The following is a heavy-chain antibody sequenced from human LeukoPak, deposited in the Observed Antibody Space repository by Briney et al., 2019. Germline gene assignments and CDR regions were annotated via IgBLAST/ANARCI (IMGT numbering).Heavy chain of an antibody. V-gene: IGHV4-38-2*02. CDR3: ARVGEQNYDFWSGYYVY. CDR2: IHHSGST. Sequence: SETLSLTCSVSGYSLTSGYFWGWIRQPPGKGLEWIGSIHHSGSTYYNPSLKSRVTISVDTSNNQFSLKLRSVTAADTAVYYCARVGEQNYDFWSGYYVYWGQGTLVTVSS. D-gene: IGHD3-3*01. CDR1: GYSLTSGYF. J-gene: IGHJ4*02.